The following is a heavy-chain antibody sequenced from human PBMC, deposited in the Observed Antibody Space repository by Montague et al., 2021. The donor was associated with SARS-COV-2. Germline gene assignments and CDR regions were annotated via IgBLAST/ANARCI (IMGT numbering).Heavy chain of an antibody. CDR3: ARVITGTTYYFDY. CDR2: FDHSGNT. J-gene: IGHJ4*02. CDR1: GGSISGHY. V-gene: IGHV4-59*08. D-gene: IGHD1-7*01. Sequence: SETLSLTCSVSGGSISGHYWSWIRQPPGKGLEWIGNFDHSGNTKYNPSLKSRATISVDTSKNQFALRLSSVTAADTAVYYCARVITGTTYYFDYWGQGTLVPVSS.